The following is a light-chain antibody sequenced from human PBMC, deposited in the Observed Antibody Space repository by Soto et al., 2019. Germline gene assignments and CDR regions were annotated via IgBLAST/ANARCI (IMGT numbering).Light chain of an antibody. Sequence: DIQMTQSPSTLSSSVGDRVTITCRASQSISTWVAWYQQKPGKPPQLLIFDASSLESGVPSRFSGRGSGTEFTLTLSSLQPDDFATYYCQQYDSYPHTFGGGTKVEI. J-gene: IGKJ4*01. CDR2: DAS. CDR1: QSISTW. V-gene: IGKV1-5*01. CDR3: QQYDSYPHT.